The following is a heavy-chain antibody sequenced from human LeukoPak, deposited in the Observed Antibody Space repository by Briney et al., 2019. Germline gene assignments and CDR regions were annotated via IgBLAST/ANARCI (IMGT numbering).Heavy chain of an antibody. V-gene: IGHV3-43D*03. CDR3: AKAAAGNYYFDY. D-gene: IGHD6-13*01. CDR2: ISWDGGST. CDR1: GFTFDDYA. Sequence: QPGGSLRLSCAASGFTFDDYAMHWVRQAPGKGLEGVSLISWDGGSTYYADSVKGRFTISRDNSKNSLYLQMNSLRAEDTALYYCAKAAAGNYYFDYWGQGTLVTVSS. J-gene: IGHJ4*02.